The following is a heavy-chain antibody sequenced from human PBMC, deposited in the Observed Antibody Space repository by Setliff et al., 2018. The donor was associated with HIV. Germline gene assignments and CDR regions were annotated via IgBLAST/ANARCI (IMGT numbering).Heavy chain of an antibody. CDR3: TRVFAQDSSRSYYFDH. CDR2: IRSRAYGGTT. J-gene: IGHJ4*02. V-gene: IGHV3-49*04. D-gene: IGHD6-13*01. Sequence: PGGSLRLSCTASGFIFGDYAMSWVRQAPGKGLEWVGFIRSRAYGGTTEYAASVKGRFTISRADSGSVAYLQMSSLKTEDTAMYYCTRVFAQDSSRSYYFDHWGQGTLVTVSS. CDR1: GFIFGDYA.